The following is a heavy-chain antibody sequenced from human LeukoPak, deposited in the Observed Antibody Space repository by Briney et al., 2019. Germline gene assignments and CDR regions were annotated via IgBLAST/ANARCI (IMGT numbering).Heavy chain of an antibody. Sequence: PSETLSLTCPVSGGSISSSRYYWGWIREPPGSGLEWLGCIYYSGCTYYSPSLKSPVTISLGKSKNHCALAQGSLTAGATAVKYIARGHRGSLCFDPWGQGTLVTVSS. CDR3: ARGHRGSLCFDP. J-gene: IGHJ5*02. CDR1: GGSISSSRYY. V-gene: IGHV4-39*02. D-gene: IGHD3-16*01. CDR2: IYYSGCT.